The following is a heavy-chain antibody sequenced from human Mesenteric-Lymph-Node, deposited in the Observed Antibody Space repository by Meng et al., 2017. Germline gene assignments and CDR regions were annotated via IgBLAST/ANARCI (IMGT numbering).Heavy chain of an antibody. D-gene: IGHD5-18*01. CDR3: ARTGGYSYGYQYYFDY. V-gene: IGHV3-33*01. J-gene: IGHJ4*02. CDR2: IWHDGGRK. CDR1: GLTFGTYG. Sequence: QVQLVVAGGGVVQPGRSLTLSCAASGLTFGTYGMHWVRQATGKGLEWVGVIWHDGGRKEYADSVKGRFTMSRDNSKNTLYLQMNSLRAEDTAVYYCARTGGYSYGYQYYFDYWGQGTLVTVSS.